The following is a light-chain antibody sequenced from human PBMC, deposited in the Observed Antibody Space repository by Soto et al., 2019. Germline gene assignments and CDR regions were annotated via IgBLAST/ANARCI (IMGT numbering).Light chain of an antibody. J-gene: IGKJ4*01. CDR1: QTIRNN. CDR2: AAS. CDR3: QQSYSTSLT. Sequence: DIQMTQSPSSLSASAGDRISITCRSSQTIRNNLNWYQQKPGKAPKLLIYAASSLQSGVPSRFSGTGSGTDFTLTINSLQPEDFATYHCQQSYSTSLTFGGGTKVELK. V-gene: IGKV1-39*01.